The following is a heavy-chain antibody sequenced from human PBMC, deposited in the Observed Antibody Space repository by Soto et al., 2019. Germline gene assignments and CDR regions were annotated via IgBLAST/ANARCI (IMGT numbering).Heavy chain of an antibody. V-gene: IGHV3-30*18. J-gene: IGHJ6*02. CDR3: AKGVVAKIYCSSTSCQKYGMDV. CDR1: GFTFSSYG. CDR2: ISYDGSNK. D-gene: IGHD2-2*01. Sequence: AGGSLRLSCAASGFTFSSYGMHWVRQAPGKGLEWVAVISYDGSNKYYADSVKGRFTISRDNSKNTLYLQMNSLRAEDTAVYYCAKGVVAKIYCSSTSCQKYGMDVWGQGTTVTVSS.